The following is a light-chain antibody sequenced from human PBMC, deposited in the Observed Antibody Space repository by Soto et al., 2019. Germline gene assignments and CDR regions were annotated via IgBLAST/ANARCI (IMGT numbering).Light chain of an antibody. CDR2: GAS. CDR3: QQGSRFPFT. V-gene: IGKV1-12*01. Sequence: DIQITQSPSSVSASVGDRVTVTCRASQNVSTWLTWYQQTPGKAPNLLIYGASTLQRGVPSRFSGSGSGTEFTLTISSLQPEDFAIYFCQQGSRFPFTFGPGTMVDI. CDR1: QNVSTW. J-gene: IGKJ3*01.